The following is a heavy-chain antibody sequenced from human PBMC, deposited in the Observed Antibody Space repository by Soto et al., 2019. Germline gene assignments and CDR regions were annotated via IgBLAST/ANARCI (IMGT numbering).Heavy chain of an antibody. CDR2: IKQDGSEK. D-gene: IGHD6-19*01. CDR1: GFTFSSYG. V-gene: IGHV3-7*04. J-gene: IGHJ3*02. CDR3: ARDGIRQWPEDNDAFDI. Sequence: GGSLRLSCAASGFTFSSYGMSWVRQAPGKGLEWVANIKQDGSEKYYVDSVNGRFTISRDNAKNSLYLQMNSLRAEDTAVYYCARDGIRQWPEDNDAFDIWGQGTMVTXSS.